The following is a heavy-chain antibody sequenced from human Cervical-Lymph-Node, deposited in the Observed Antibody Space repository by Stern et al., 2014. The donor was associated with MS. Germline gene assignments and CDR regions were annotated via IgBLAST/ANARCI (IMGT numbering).Heavy chain of an antibody. CDR3: ARGLATAVIADY. J-gene: IGHJ4*02. D-gene: IGHD2-21*01. Sequence: VQLEESGADVKKPGASLKVSCKASGYTFTDYYMQWVRQAPGQGLEWMGWIHPNSGDTNYARKFQGRVTLTRDTSISTAYLELSRLTYDDTAVYYCARGLATAVIADYWGQGALVTVS. CDR2: IHPNSGDT. CDR1: GYTFTDYY. V-gene: IGHV1-2*02.